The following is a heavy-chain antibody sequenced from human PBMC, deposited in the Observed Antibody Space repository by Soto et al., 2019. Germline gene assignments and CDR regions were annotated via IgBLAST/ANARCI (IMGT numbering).Heavy chain of an antibody. CDR1: GGSITSSYY. D-gene: IGHD2-2*02. V-gene: IGHV4-39*01. CDR3: ATIPATTILTDY. CDR2: IYYSGST. Sequence: SETLSLTCTVSGGSITSSYYWGWIRQPPGKGLEWIGSIYYSGSTYYNPSLESRVTISVDTSRNQFSLKLSSVTAADTAVYYCATIPATTILTDYWGQGTLVTVSS. J-gene: IGHJ4*02.